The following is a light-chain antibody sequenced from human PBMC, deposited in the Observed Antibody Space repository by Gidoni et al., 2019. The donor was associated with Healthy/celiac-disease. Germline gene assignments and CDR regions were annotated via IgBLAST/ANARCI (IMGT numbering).Light chain of an antibody. Sequence: EIVLTQSAATLSLSPGERATLSSGASQSVSSSHLAWYQQKPGLAPRLLIYDASIRATGIPDRFSGSGSGTDFTLTISRLEPEDFAVYYCQQYGSSPYTFGQGTKLEIK. J-gene: IGKJ2*01. CDR1: QSVSSSH. CDR2: DAS. V-gene: IGKV3D-20*01. CDR3: QQYGSSPYT.